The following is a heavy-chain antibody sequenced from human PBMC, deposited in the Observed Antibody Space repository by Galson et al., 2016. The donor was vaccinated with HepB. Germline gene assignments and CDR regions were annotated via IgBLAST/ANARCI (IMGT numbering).Heavy chain of an antibody. V-gene: IGHV3-23*01. D-gene: IGHD1-26*01. CDR3: VQGSTAPAV. CDR2: ISRSGDST. J-gene: IGHJ6*04. CDR1: GFTFSNYG. Sequence: SLRLSCAASGFTFSNYGMTWVRQAPGKGLEVVSSISRSGDSTDYADSVEGRFTISRDNSKNTLPLQMNSLTADDTAIYYCVQGSTAPAVWGKGTTVTVSS.